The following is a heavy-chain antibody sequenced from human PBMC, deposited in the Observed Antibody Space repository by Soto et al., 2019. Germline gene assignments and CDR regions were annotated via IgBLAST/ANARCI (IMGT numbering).Heavy chain of an antibody. Sequence: ASVKVSCKASSYTFGSYGMSWVRQAPGQGLEWMGWINAYNGKTNYAQKLQGRVTMTTDTSTSTAYMELRSLRSDDTAVYYCARGIGTTKHVYWGQGTLVTVSS. CDR1: SYTFGSYG. D-gene: IGHD1-1*01. V-gene: IGHV1-18*01. J-gene: IGHJ4*02. CDR3: ARGIGTTKHVY. CDR2: INAYNGKT.